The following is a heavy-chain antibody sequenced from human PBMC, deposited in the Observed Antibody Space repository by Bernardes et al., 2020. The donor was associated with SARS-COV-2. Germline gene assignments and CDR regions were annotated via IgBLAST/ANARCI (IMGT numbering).Heavy chain of an antibody. CDR1: GFTFDDYA. CDR3: AKGHITIFGVVIIPVYYYYGMDV. CDR2: ISGDGGST. J-gene: IGHJ6*02. V-gene: IGHV3-43*02. Sequence: GGSLSLSCAASGFTFDDYAMHWVRPAPGKGLEWVSLISGDGGSTYYADSVKGRFTISRDNSKNSLYLQMNSLRTEDTALYYCAKGHITIFGVVIIPVYYYYGMDVWGQGTTVTVSS. D-gene: IGHD3-3*01.